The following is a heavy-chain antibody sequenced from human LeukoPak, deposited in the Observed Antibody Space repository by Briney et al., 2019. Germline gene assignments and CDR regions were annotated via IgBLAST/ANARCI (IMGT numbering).Heavy chain of an antibody. CDR3: GRDLDVERSSAVSWGPKKFYYNVMDV. CDR2: MYPSSGNT. Sequence: AAVRVSCKVSVYTSASSNINCVRPAPGQGLEWMGWMYPSSGNTAYTQRFQGRVTMTRDTTTKTAFLQLTSLRSQATAVSYCGRDLDVERSSAVSWGPKKFYYNVMDVWGQGTTVTVSS. V-gene: IGHV1-8*01. J-gene: IGHJ6*02. D-gene: IGHD2/OR15-2a*01. CDR1: VYTSASSN.